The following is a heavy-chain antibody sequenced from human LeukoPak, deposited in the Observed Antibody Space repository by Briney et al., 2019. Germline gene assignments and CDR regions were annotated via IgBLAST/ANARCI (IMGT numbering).Heavy chain of an antibody. CDR2: INHSGST. CDR3: ARTMIVVVTNDAFDI. CDR1: GGPFSGYY. Sequence: PSETLSLTCAVYGGPFSGYYWSWIRQPPGKGLEWIGEINHSGSTNYNPSLKSRVTISVDTSKNQFSLKLSSVTAADTAVYYCARTMIVVVTNDAFDIWGQGTMVTVSS. D-gene: IGHD3-22*01. V-gene: IGHV4-34*01. J-gene: IGHJ3*02.